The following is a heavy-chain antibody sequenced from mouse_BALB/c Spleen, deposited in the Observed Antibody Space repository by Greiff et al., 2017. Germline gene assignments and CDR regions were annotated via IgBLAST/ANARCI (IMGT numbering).Heavy chain of an antibody. CDR2: ISSGGGST. Sequence: EVMLVESGGGLVKPGGSLKLSCAASGFAFSSYDMSWVRQTPEKRLEWVASISSGGGSTYYPDTVRGRFTISRDNAKNTLYLQMSSLKSEDTAMYYCARGGDLGYYAMDYWGQGTSVTVSS. CDR3: ARGGDLGYYAMDY. J-gene: IGHJ4*01. V-gene: IGHV5-12-1*01. CDR1: GFAFSSYD.